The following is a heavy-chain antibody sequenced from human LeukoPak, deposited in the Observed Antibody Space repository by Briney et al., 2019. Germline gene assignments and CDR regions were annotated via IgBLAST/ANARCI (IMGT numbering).Heavy chain of an antibody. CDR2: ISSSSSYI. V-gene: IGHV3-21*04. Sequence: GGSLRLSCAASGFTFSSYSMNWVRQAPGKGLEWVSSISSSSSYIYYADSVKGRFTISRDNSKNTLYLQMNSLRAEDTAVYYCAKDLALYQLPEYYFDYWGQGTLVTVSS. CDR1: GFTFSSYS. CDR3: AKDLALYQLPEYYFDY. J-gene: IGHJ4*02. D-gene: IGHD2-2*01.